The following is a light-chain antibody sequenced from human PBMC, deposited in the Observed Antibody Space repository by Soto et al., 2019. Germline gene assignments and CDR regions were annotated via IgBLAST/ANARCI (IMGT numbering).Light chain of an antibody. CDR2: GVS. CDR3: QQYNNWPLT. Sequence: ENLLTQSPGTLSLSPGERATLSCRASQSVSSNLAWYQQKPGQAPRLLIYGVSSRATGIPDRFSGSGSGTDFALTISSLQSEDFAVYYCQQYNNWPLTFGGGTKVDIK. V-gene: IGKV3D-15*01. CDR1: QSVSSN. J-gene: IGKJ4*01.